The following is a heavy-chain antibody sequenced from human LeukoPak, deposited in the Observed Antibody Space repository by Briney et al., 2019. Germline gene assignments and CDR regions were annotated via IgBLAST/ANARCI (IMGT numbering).Heavy chain of an antibody. Sequence: PSETLSLTCSVSSGSIGSIAYYWTWIRQPPGKGLEWIGSVYYSGSTFYHPSLKSRVTISLATSKNQFSLKLSSVTAADTAVYYCARHRTGSYPVGFDPWGQGTLVIVSS. CDR3: ARHRTGSYPVGFDP. J-gene: IGHJ5*02. V-gene: IGHV4-39*01. CDR2: VYYSGST. CDR1: SGSIGSIAYY. D-gene: IGHD1-26*01.